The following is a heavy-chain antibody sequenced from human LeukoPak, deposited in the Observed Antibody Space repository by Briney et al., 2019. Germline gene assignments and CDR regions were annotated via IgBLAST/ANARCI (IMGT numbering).Heavy chain of an antibody. CDR2: IIPIFGTA. D-gene: IGHD4-17*01. V-gene: IGHV1-69*13. J-gene: IGHJ6*03. CDR3: AREGGDYVHRIGYYMDV. Sequence: SVKVSCKASGGTFSSYAISWVRQAPGQGLEWMGGIIPIFGTANYAQKFQGRVTITADESTSTAYMELSSLRSEDTAVYYCAREGGDYVHRIGYYMDVWGKGTTVTISS. CDR1: GGTFSSYA.